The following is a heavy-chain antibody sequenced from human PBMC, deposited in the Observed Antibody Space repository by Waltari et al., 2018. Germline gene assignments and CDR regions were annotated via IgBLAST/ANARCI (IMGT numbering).Heavy chain of an antibody. Sequence: EVQLVETGGGLIQPGGSLRLSCAASGFTVSSNYMSWVRQAPGTGLEWVSVIYSGGSTYYADSVKGRFTISRDNSKNTLYLQMNSLRAEDTAVYYCARYTSGGYGGELDYWGQGTLVTVSS. J-gene: IGHJ4*02. V-gene: IGHV3-53*02. CDR3: ARYTSGGYGGELDY. CDR2: IYSGGST. D-gene: IGHD5-12*01. CDR1: GFTVSSNY.